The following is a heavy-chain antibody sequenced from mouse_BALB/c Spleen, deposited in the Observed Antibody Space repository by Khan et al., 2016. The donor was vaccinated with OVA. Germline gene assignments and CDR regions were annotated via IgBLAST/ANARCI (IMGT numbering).Heavy chain of an antibody. CDR1: GYSITSDYA. V-gene: IGHV3-2*02. D-gene: IGHD2-14*01. J-gene: IGHJ3*01. Sequence: EVQLQESGPGLVKPSQSLSLTCTVTGYSITSDYAWYWLRQFPGNKLELMGYISYSGSTSYNPSLKSRISITRDTSKNQFFLQLNSVTTEDTATYYCARGRYRYPFAYWGQGTLVTVSA. CDR2: ISYSGST. CDR3: ARGRYRYPFAY.